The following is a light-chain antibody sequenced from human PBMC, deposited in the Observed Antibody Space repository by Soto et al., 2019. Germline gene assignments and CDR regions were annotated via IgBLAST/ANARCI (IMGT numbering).Light chain of an antibody. V-gene: IGKV3-15*01. Sequence: EIVLTQSPGTLSLSPGERATLSCRPSQSVSNSFLAWYQQKPGQAPRLLIYGASTRATGIPARFSGSGSGTEFTLTISSLQSEDFAVYYCQQYNNWPSWTFGQGTKVDIK. CDR2: GAS. CDR3: QQYNNWPSWT. J-gene: IGKJ1*01. CDR1: QSVSNS.